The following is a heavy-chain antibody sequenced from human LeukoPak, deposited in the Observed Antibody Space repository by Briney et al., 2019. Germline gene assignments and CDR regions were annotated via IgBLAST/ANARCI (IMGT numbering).Heavy chain of an antibody. J-gene: IGHJ4*02. CDR2: IIPIFGTA. Sequence: GASVKVSCKASGGTFSSYAISWVRQAPGQGLEWMGGIIPIFGTANYAQKFQGRVTITADESTSTAYMELSSLRAEDTAVYYCARGGSSSWPRGLYYFDYWGQGTLVTVSS. CDR3: ARGGSSSWPRGLYYFDY. CDR1: GGTFSSYA. D-gene: IGHD6-13*01. V-gene: IGHV1-69*13.